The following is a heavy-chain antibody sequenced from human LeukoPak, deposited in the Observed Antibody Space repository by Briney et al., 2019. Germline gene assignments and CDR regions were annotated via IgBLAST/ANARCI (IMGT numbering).Heavy chain of an antibody. D-gene: IGHD6-19*01. CDR2: IYYSGST. J-gene: IGHJ4*02. Sequence: SETLSLTCTVSGGSISSSSYYWGWIRQPPGKGLEWIGSIYYSGSTYYNPSLKSRVTISVDTSKNQFSLKLSSVTAADTAVCYCARGYSSGWYLRAGYFDYWGQGTLVTVSS. CDR1: GGSISSSSYY. CDR3: ARGYSSGWYLRAGYFDY. V-gene: IGHV4-39*07.